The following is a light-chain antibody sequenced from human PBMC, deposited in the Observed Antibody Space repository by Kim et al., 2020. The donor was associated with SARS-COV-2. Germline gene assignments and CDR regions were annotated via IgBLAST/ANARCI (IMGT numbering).Light chain of an antibody. CDR1: KLGDKY. CDR3: QAWDSSTEV. J-gene: IGLJ1*01. Sequence: SLSQGQTASITCSGDKLGDKYACWYQQKPGQSPVLVIYQDSKRPSGIPERFSGSNSGNTATLTISGTQAMDETDYYCQAWDSSTEVFGTGTKVTVL. CDR2: QDS. V-gene: IGLV3-1*01.